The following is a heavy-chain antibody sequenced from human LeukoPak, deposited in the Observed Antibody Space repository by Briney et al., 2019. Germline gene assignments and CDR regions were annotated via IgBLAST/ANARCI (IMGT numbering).Heavy chain of an antibody. CDR1: GFTFSCSW. CDR2: INSDGSTT. V-gene: IGHV3-74*01. J-gene: IGHJ4*02. Sequence: GGSLRLSCSASGFTFSCSWMHWVRQAPGKGLVWVSRINSDGSTTSYADSVKGRFTISRDNAKNTLYLQMNSLRAEDTAVYYCARGYTSGWYYFDYWGQGTLVTVSS. D-gene: IGHD6-19*01. CDR3: ARGYTSGWYYFDY.